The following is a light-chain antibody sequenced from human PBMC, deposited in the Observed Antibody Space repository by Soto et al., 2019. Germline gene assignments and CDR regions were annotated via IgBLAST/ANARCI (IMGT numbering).Light chain of an antibody. CDR2: ATF. Sequence: DIQMTQSPSSLSASVGDRVTITCRASQSISNYLNWYQQKPGKAPKLLIYATFSLQSGVPSRFSGSGSGTDVTLAISSLQPEDSATYYCQQSYNTHPYTFGQGTRLDIK. V-gene: IGKV1-39*01. CDR3: QQSYNTHPYT. J-gene: IGKJ2*01. CDR1: QSISNY.